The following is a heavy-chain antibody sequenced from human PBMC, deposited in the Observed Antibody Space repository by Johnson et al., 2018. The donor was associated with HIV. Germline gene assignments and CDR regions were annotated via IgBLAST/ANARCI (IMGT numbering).Heavy chain of an antibody. CDR2: ISYDGSNK. J-gene: IGHJ3*02. CDR3: AKHSSSWYDDAFDI. D-gene: IGHD6-13*01. V-gene: IGHV3-30*04. Sequence: QVQLVESGGGVVQPGRSLRLSCAASGFTFSSYAMHWVRQAPGKGLEWVAVISYDGSNKFYADSVKGRFTISRDNSKNTLFMQMNSRRAEDTAVYYCAKHSSSWYDDAFDIWGQGTMVTVSS. CDR1: GFTFSSYA.